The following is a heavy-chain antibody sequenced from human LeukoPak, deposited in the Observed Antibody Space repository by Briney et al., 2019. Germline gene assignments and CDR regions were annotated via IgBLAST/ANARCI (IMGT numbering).Heavy chain of an antibody. CDR3: AKDSSGYNDYYYYYGMDV. D-gene: IGHD5-12*01. CDR2: ISSSGGST. Sequence: PGGSLRLSCAASGFTFSNYAMNWVRQAPGKGLEWVSDISSSGGSTYYADSVKGRFTISRDNSKNTLYLQMKSLRAEDTAVYYCAKDSSGYNDYYYYYGMDVWGQGTTVTVSS. J-gene: IGHJ6*02. CDR1: GFTFSNYA. V-gene: IGHV3-23*01.